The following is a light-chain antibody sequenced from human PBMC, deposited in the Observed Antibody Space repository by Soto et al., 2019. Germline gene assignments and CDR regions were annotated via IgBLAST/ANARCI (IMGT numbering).Light chain of an antibody. J-gene: IGKJ1*01. CDR1: QSVSSY. CDR2: DAS. CDR3: QQRSNLWT. Sequence: EVVMTQSPATLSVSPGERVTFSCRASQSVSSYLAWYQQKPGQAPRLLIYDASNRATGIPARFSGSGSGTDFTLTISSLEPEDFAVYYCQQRSNLWTFGQGTKVDIK. V-gene: IGKV3-11*01.